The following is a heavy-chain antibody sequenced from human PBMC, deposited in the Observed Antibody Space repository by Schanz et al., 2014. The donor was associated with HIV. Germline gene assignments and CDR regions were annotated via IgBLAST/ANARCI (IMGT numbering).Heavy chain of an antibody. CDR1: GFTFSSYG. J-gene: IGHJ6*02. V-gene: IGHV3-30*18. CDR3: AKVARWDYYNMDV. Sequence: QVQLVESGGGVVQPGRSLRLSCAASGFTFSSYGMHWVHQAPGKGLEWVTFISYDGSNKYYADSVKGRFTISRDNSKNTLYLQMNSLRAEDTAVYHCAKVARWDYYNMDVWGQGTTVTVSS. CDR2: ISYDGSNK.